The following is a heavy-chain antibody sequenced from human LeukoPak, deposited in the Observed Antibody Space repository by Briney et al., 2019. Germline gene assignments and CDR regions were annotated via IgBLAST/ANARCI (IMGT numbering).Heavy chain of an antibody. CDR2: INHSGST. D-gene: IGHD6-13*01. Sequence: PSEALSLTCTVSGGSISSGSYYWVWIRQPPGKGLEWIGEINHSGSTNYNPSLKSRVTISVDTSKNQFSLKLSSVTAADTAVYYCARGRTRFAAAAGTNFDYWGQGTLVTVSS. V-gene: IGHV4-39*07. J-gene: IGHJ4*02. CDR3: ARGRTRFAAAAGTNFDY. CDR1: GGSISSGSYY.